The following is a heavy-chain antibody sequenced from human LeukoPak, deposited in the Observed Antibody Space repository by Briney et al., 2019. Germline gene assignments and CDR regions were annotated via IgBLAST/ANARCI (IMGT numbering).Heavy chain of an antibody. Sequence: SVRVSCKSSGGTFSSYAISWVRQAPGQGLEWMGGIIPIFGTPNYAQKFQGRVTITADESTSTAYMELSSLRSEDTAVYYCAGEGLDWNWLGNWFDPWGQGTLVTVYS. CDR1: GGTFSSYA. D-gene: IGHD3/OR15-3a*01. CDR2: IIPIFGTP. CDR3: AGEGLDWNWLGNWFDP. V-gene: IGHV1-69*13. J-gene: IGHJ5*02.